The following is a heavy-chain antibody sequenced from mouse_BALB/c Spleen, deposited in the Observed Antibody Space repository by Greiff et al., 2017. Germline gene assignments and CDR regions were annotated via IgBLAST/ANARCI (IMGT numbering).Heavy chain of an antibody. CDR1: GFSLTSYG. J-gene: IGHJ1*01. Sequence: VQLQQSGPGLVQPSQCLSITCTASGFSLTSYGVHWVRQSPGKGLEWLGVIWSGGSTDNYAAFISRLSISKDNSKSQVFFKMNSLQANDTAIYYCARNGYYGSSWYFDVWGAGTTVTVSS. CDR2: IWSGGST. V-gene: IGHV2-2*02. D-gene: IGHD1-1*01. CDR3: ARNGYYGSSWYFDV.